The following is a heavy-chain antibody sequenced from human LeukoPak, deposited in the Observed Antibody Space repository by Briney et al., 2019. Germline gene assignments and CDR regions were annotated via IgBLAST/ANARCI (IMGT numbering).Heavy chain of an antibody. CDR2: MYYRGST. Sequence: SETLSLTCTVPGGSISSYSWNWIRQPPGRGLEWIGYMYYRGSTNFNPSLRSRVTMSLDTSKNQFSLKLSSVTAADTAVYYCARVETRISSTFDYWGQGTLVTVSS. J-gene: IGHJ4*02. CDR1: GGSISSYS. V-gene: IGHV4-59*12. D-gene: IGHD3-3*02. CDR3: ARVETRISSTFDY.